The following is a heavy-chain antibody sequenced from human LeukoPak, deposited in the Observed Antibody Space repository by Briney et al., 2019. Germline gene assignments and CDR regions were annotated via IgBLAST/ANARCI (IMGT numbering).Heavy chain of an antibody. V-gene: IGHV3-33*01. CDR2: IWYDGSSK. J-gene: IGHJ6*04. Sequence: GRSLRLSCAASGFTFSSYGMRWVRQAPGKGLEWVAVIWYDGSSKYYADSVKGRFTISRDNSKNTLYLQMNSLRAEDTAVYYCARDPGQLDYYYGMDVWGKGTTVTVSS. D-gene: IGHD5-18*01. CDR3: ARDPGQLDYYYGMDV. CDR1: GFTFSSYG.